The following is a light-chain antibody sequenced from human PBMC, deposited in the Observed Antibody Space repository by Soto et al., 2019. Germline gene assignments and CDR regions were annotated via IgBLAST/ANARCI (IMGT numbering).Light chain of an antibody. J-gene: IGKJ2*01. CDR1: QTISSY. V-gene: IGKV1-39*01. CDR2: AAS. Sequence: DLQMTQSPSSLSASVGDRVTITCRASQTISSYLNWYQQKPRKAPKLLIYAASSLQSGVPSRLSGSGSGTDFTLTISSLQPEDFATYYCQQSHGIPYTFGQGTKLEIK. CDR3: QQSHGIPYT.